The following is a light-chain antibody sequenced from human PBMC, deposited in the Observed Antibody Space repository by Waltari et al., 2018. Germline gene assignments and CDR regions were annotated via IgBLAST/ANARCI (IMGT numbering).Light chain of an antibody. V-gene: IGKV1-5*03. CDR2: KAS. CDR3: QQYKSPPWT. Sequence: DIQMTQSPSTLSAPVGDRVTITCRASQSIRSWLAWYQQKPGKAPKLLISKASTLESGVPYRVSGSGSGTEFTLTISSLQPDDFATYHCQQYKSPPWTFGQGTKVEIK. J-gene: IGKJ1*01. CDR1: QSIRSW.